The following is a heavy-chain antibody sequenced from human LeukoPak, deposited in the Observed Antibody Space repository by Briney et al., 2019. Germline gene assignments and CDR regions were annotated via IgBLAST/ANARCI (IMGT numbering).Heavy chain of an antibody. CDR3: ARGPRYSFY. Sequence: PGGSLRLSCAASGFTFSSYAMTWVRQAPGKGLEWISVIYIDGTTYYADSVKGRFTISRDQANNTLYLQMNTLRDEDTAVYYCARGPRYSFYWGQGTLVSVSS. J-gene: IGHJ4*02. D-gene: IGHD6-13*01. CDR1: GFTFSSYA. CDR2: IYIDGTT. V-gene: IGHV3-23*03.